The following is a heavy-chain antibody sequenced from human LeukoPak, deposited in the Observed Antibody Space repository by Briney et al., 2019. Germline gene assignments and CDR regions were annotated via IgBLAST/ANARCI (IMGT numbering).Heavy chain of an antibody. D-gene: IGHD1-26*01. CDR3: TKREGPMSGSYDYFDP. CDR1: GGSISGYY. Sequence: MASETLSLTCTVSGGSISGYYWSWIRQPPGQGLEWIAYIHSNGYTNYNPSLKSRVTISADTSKNQFSLKVTSVTAADTAMYYCTKREGPMSGSYDYFDPWGQGTLVTVS. CDR2: IHSNGYT. V-gene: IGHV4-4*09. J-gene: IGHJ5*02.